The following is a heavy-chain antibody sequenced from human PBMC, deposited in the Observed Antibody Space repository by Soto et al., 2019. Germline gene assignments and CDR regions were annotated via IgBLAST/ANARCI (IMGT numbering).Heavy chain of an antibody. CDR3: ANLMSYSYGPPDAFDI. V-gene: IGHV3-30*18. D-gene: IGHD5-18*01. Sequence: PGGSLRLSCAASGFTFSSYAMNWVRQAPGEGLEWVAVISYDGSNKYYADSVKGRFTISRDNSKNTLYLQMNSLRAEDTAVYYCANLMSYSYGPPDAFDIWGQGTMVTVSS. J-gene: IGHJ3*02. CDR2: ISYDGSNK. CDR1: GFTFSSYA.